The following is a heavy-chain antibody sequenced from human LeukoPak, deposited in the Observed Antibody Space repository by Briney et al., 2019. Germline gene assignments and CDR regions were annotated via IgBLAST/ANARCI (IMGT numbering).Heavy chain of an antibody. V-gene: IGHV3-21*01. CDR1: GFTLSSYA. J-gene: IGHJ6*03. D-gene: IGHD6-19*01. Sequence: GSLRLSCAASGFTLSSYAMSWVRQGPGKGLEWVSSITTSSSYMFYADSVRGRFTISRDNAENSLYLQMNSLRDEDTAVYYCARDPYSGGYGAYYYYYMDVWGKGTTVTVSS. CDR3: ARDPYSGGYGAYYYYYMDV. CDR2: ITTSSSYM.